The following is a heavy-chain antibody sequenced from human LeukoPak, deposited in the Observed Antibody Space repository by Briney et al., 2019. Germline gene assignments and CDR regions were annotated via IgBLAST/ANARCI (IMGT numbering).Heavy chain of an antibody. Sequence: SETLSLTCTVSGGSVSSGSYYWSWIQQPPGKGLEWIGYIYYSGSTNYNPSLKSRVTISVDTSKNQFSLKLSSVTAADTAVYYCARAGVTHDAFDIWGQGTMVTVSS. V-gene: IGHV4-61*01. CDR2: IYYSGST. CDR3: ARAGVTHDAFDI. D-gene: IGHD3-10*01. CDR1: GGSVSSGSYY. J-gene: IGHJ3*02.